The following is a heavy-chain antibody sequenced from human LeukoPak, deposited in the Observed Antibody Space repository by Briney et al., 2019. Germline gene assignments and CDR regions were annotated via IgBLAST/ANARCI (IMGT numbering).Heavy chain of an antibody. D-gene: IGHD4-17*01. Sequence: ASVKVSCKASGYTFNSYSISWVRQAPGQGLEWMGWISAYNGNTNYAQKLQDRVTISTDTSTSTAYMELRSLKSDDTAVYYCAATGDAFDIWGQGTMVAVSS. CDR3: AATGDAFDI. J-gene: IGHJ3*02. CDR2: ISAYNGNT. CDR1: GYTFNSYS. V-gene: IGHV1-18*04.